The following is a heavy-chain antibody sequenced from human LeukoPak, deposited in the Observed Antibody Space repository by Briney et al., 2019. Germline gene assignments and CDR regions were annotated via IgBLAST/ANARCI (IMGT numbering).Heavy chain of an antibody. Sequence: ASVIVSCKASGYTFTGYYMHWVRQAPGQGLEWMGWINPNSGGTNYAQKFQGRVTMTRDTSISTAYMELNRLRSDDTAVYYCAGDFGGATNYWGQGTLVTVSS. CDR3: AGDFGGATNY. CDR1: GYTFTGYY. CDR2: INPNSGGT. J-gene: IGHJ4*02. D-gene: IGHD1-26*01. V-gene: IGHV1-2*02.